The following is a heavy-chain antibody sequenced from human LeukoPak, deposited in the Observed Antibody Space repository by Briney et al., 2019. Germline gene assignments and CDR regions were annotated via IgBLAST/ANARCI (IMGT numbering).Heavy chain of an antibody. Sequence: PGGSLRLSCAASGFTFSNYAMNWVRQAPGKGLEWVSAISGSDGRTYYADSVKGRFTITRDNSKNTLYLQMNSLRAEDTAVFYCAKDRVLRGAFFDYWGQGTLVTVSS. D-gene: IGHD3-10*01. V-gene: IGHV3-23*01. CDR2: ISGSDGRT. CDR3: AKDRVLRGAFFDY. J-gene: IGHJ4*02. CDR1: GFTFSNYA.